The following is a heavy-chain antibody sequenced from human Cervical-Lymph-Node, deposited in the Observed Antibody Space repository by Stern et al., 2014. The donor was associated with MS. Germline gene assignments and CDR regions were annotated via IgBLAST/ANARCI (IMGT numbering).Heavy chain of an antibody. J-gene: IGHJ4*02. CDR1: GFTFSDYY. V-gene: IGHV3-11*06. Sequence: DQLVESGGGLVKPGGSLRLSCAASGFTFSDYYMSWIRQAPGKGLEWVSYISSSSSYTNYADSVKGRFTISRDNAKNSLYLQMNSLRAEDTAVYYCAREPSAKAVAAYFDYWGQGTLVTVSS. D-gene: IGHD6-19*01. CDR2: ISSSSSYT. CDR3: AREPSAKAVAAYFDY.